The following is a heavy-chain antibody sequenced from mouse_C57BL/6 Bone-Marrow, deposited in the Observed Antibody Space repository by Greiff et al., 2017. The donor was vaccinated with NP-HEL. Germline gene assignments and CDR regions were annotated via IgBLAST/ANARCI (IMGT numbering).Heavy chain of an antibody. V-gene: IGHV1-76*01. CDR1: GYTFTDYY. CDR2: IYPGSGNT. D-gene: IGHD2-1*01. Sequence: QVQLKQSGAELVRPGASVKLSCKASGYTFTDYYINWVKQRPGQGLEWIARIYPGSGNTYYNEKFKGKATLTAEKSSSTAYMQLSSLTSEDSAVYFCARSSYYVLYYYAMDYWGQGTSVTVSS. CDR3: ARSSYYVLYYYAMDY. J-gene: IGHJ4*01.